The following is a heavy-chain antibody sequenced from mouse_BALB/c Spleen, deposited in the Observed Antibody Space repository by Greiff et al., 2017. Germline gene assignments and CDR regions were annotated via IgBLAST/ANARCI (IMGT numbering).Heavy chain of an antibody. Sequence: VQLQQPGAELVKPGASVKLSCKASGYTFTSYYMYWVKQRPGQGLEWIGGINPSNGGTNFNEKFKSKATLTVDKSSSTAYMQLSSLTSEDSAVYYCTRSPVRPWYFDVWGAGTTVTVSS. CDR3: TRSPVRPWYFDV. CDR1: GYTFTSYY. CDR2: INPSNGGT. D-gene: IGHD2-14*01. V-gene: IGHV1S81*02. J-gene: IGHJ1*01.